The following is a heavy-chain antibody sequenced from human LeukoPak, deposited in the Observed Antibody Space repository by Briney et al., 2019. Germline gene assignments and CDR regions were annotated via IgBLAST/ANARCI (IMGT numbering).Heavy chain of an antibody. CDR2: IYYSGST. Sequence: KPSETLSLTCTVSGGSISSSSYYWGWIRQPPGKGLEWIGSIYYSGSTYYNPSLKSRVTISVDTSKNQFSLKLSSVTAADTAVYYCARDPDGGNGYFDYWGQGTLVTVSS. V-gene: IGHV4-39*01. D-gene: IGHD4-23*01. J-gene: IGHJ4*02. CDR3: ARDPDGGNGYFDY. CDR1: GGSISSSSYY.